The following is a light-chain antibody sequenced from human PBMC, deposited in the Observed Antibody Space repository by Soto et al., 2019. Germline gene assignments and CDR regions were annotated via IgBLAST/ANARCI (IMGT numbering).Light chain of an antibody. CDR3: SSFTSSSTDV. CDR1: SSDVGAYNS. Sequence: QSALTQPASVSGSPGQSITISCTGTSSDVGAYNSVSWYQQYPGKAPKLMMYEVSNRPSGVSDRFSGSKSGNTASLTISGLQTGDEADYYCSSFTSSSTDVFGTGTKVTVL. V-gene: IGLV2-14*01. J-gene: IGLJ1*01. CDR2: EVS.